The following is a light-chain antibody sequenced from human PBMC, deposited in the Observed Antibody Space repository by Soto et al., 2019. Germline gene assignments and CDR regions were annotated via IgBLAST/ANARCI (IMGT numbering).Light chain of an antibody. CDR3: QQYNSYWT. CDR1: QSTSSY. CDR2: DAS. Sequence: DIQMTQSHSTLSASVGDRVTITCRASQSTSSYLAWYQQKPGKAPKLLIYDASSLESGVPSRFSGSGSGTEFTLTISSLQPDDFATYYCQQYNSYWTFGQGTKVDI. V-gene: IGKV1-5*01. J-gene: IGKJ1*01.